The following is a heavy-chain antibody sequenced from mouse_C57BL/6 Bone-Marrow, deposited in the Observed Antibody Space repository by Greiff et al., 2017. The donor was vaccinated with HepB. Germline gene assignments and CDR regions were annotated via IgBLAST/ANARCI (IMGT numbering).Heavy chain of an antibody. D-gene: IGHD2-1*01. CDR2: IYPGGGYT. CDR3: ARRGVYYGNYFYFDY. CDR1: GYTFTNYW. J-gene: IGHJ2*01. V-gene: IGHV1-63*01. Sequence: QVHVKQSGAELVRPGTSVKMSCKASGYTFTNYWIGWAKQRPGHGLEWIGDIYPGGGYTNYNEKFKGKATLTADKSSSTAYMQFSSLTSEDSAIYYCARRGVYYGNYFYFDYWGQGTTLTVSS.